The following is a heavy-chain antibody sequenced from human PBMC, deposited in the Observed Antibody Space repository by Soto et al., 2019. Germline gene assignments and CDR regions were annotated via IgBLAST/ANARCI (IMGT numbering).Heavy chain of an antibody. CDR3: ARKFAPEFFDS. V-gene: IGHV5-51*01. Sequence: GESLKISCNGSGYTFSTDWIAWVGQMPGKGLEWMGIIYPGDSDTKYSPAFQGQVTISADKSINTAYLQWTSLEASDTAMYYCARKFAPEFFDSWGQGTLVTVSS. CDR1: GYTFSTDW. D-gene: IGHD3-10*01. CDR2: IYPGDSDT. J-gene: IGHJ4*02.